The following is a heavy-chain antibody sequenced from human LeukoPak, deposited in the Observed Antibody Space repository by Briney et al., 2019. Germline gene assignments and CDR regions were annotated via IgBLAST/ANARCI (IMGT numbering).Heavy chain of an antibody. CDR1: GYTFISYG. D-gene: IGHD3-22*01. J-gene: IGHJ5*02. CDR2: ISAYNGNT. CDR3: ARQVDDSSGYYLNWFDP. Sequence: GAAVKVSCKASGYTFISYGISWVRQAPGQGLEWMGWISAYNGNTNYAQKLQGRVTMTTDTSTSTAYMELRSLRSDDTAVYYCARQVDDSSGYYLNWFDPWGQGTLVTVSS. V-gene: IGHV1-18*01.